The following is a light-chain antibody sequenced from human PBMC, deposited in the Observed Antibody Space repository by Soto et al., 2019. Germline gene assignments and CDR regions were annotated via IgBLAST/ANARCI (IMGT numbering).Light chain of an antibody. CDR1: SSDVGGYNY. Sequence: QSALTQPASVSGSPGQSITISCTGTSSDVGGYNYVSWYQQHPGKAPKLMIYEVSNRPSGVSNRFSGSKSGNTASLTISGLQAEDEADYYCSSFSATNNCVVFGGATKLTVL. CDR2: EVS. CDR3: SSFSATNNCVV. V-gene: IGLV2-14*01. J-gene: IGLJ2*01.